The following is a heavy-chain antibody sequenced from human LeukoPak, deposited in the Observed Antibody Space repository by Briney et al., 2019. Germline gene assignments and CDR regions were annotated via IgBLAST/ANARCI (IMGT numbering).Heavy chain of an antibody. CDR1: GFTFSSYA. V-gene: IGHV3-23*01. Sequence: GGSLRLSCAASGFTFSSYAMSWVRQAPGKGLEWVSAISGSGGSTYYADSVKGRFTISRDNAKNSLYLQMNSLRAEDTAVYYCAGGYYDFWSGYYRSDAFDIWGQGTMVTVSS. D-gene: IGHD3-3*01. CDR3: AGGYYDFWSGYYRSDAFDI. CDR2: ISGSGGST. J-gene: IGHJ3*02.